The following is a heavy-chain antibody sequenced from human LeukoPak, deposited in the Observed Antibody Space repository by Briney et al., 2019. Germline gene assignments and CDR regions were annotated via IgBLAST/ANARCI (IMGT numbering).Heavy chain of an antibody. CDR2: ISGSGGST. J-gene: IGHJ4*02. CDR1: GFTFSSYA. CDR3: ARDYSSGWQTR. V-gene: IGHV3-23*01. D-gene: IGHD6-19*01. Sequence: GGSLRLSCAASGFTFSSYAMSWVRQAPGKGLEWVSAISGSGGSTYYADSVKGRFTISRDNSKNTLYLQMNSLRAEDTAVYYCARDYSSGWQTRWGQGTLVTVSS.